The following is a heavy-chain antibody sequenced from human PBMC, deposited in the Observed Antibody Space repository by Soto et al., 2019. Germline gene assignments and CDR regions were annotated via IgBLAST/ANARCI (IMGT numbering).Heavy chain of an antibody. D-gene: IGHD1-7*01. J-gene: IGHJ4*02. V-gene: IGHV1-18*01. CDR2: ISAYNGDT. Sequence: QVQLVQSGAEVKKPGASVKVSCKASGYTFSNYGISWVRQAPGQGLEWMGWISAYNGDTKYAQKLQDRVTMTTDTSRGTAYMELRSLRSDDTAVFYCARQSGNWNYYFDFWGQGTLVTVSS. CDR3: ARQSGNWNYYFDF. CDR1: GYTFSNYG.